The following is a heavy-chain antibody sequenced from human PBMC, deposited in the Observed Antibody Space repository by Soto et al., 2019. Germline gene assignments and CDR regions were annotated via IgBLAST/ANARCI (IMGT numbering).Heavy chain of an antibody. CDR1: GGTFSSYA. CDR2: IIPILGTA. J-gene: IGHJ4*02. V-gene: IGHV1-69*10. D-gene: IGHD5-18*01. Sequence: GASVKVSCKASGGTFSSYAISWVRQAPGQGLEWMGGIIPILGTANYAQKFQGRVTITADKSTSTAYMELCSLGSEDTAVYYCAESRGYSYGSNYWGQGTLVTVSS. CDR3: AESRGYSYGSNY.